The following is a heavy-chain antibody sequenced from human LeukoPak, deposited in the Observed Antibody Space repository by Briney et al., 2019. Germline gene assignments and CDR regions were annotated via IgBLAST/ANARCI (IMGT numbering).Heavy chain of an antibody. J-gene: IGHJ4*02. Sequence: GGSLRLSCAASGFTFSSYGMHWVRQAPGKGLEWVAFIRNDGSDNYYAGSVKGRFTISRDNSKNTLFLQMNSLRAEDTAVYYCAKDHPNWGSDYWGQGTLVTVSS. CDR3: AKDHPNWGSDY. CDR1: GFTFSSYG. D-gene: IGHD3-16*01. CDR2: IRNDGSDN. V-gene: IGHV3-30*02.